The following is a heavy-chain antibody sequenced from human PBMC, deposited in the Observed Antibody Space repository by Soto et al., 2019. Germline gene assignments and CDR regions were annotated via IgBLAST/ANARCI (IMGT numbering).Heavy chain of an antibody. Sequence: QVQLVESGGGVVQPGRSLRLSCAATGFTFSGYGMHWVRQAPGKGLEWVAVVRHDGSNIHYADFVKGRFTISRDNFKNTLCLQMTSQRVEDTAVYYCEKDGVGSRHFYGFLDYWGQGTLVTVSS. CDR2: VRHDGSNI. CDR1: GFTFSGYG. D-gene: IGHD3-10*01. J-gene: IGHJ4*02. CDR3: EKDGVGSRHFYGFLDY. V-gene: IGHV3-33*06.